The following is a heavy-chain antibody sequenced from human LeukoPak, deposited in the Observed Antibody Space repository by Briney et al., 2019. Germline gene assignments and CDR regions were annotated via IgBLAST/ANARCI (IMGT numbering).Heavy chain of an antibody. Sequence: ASVKVSCKASGYTFTGYYMHWVRQAPGQGLEWMGRINPNSGGTNYAQKFQGRVTMTGDTSISTAYMELSRLRSDDTAVYYCARLVLAVAGSFDYWGQGTLVTVSS. J-gene: IGHJ4*02. CDR2: INPNSGGT. D-gene: IGHD6-19*01. CDR1: GYTFTGYY. V-gene: IGHV1-2*06. CDR3: ARLVLAVAGSFDY.